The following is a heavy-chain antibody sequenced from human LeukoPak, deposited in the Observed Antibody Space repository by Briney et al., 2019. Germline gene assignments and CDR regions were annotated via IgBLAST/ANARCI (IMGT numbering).Heavy chain of an antibody. V-gene: IGHV3-64*01. CDR2: VTNNGDTT. CDR3: ARAHPYNYGSNYMDV. J-gene: IGHJ6*03. CDR1: GFNFSAYA. D-gene: IGHD3-10*01. Sequence: GGSLRLSCAASGFNFSAYAMHWVRQAPGKGLEYISVVTNNGDTTYYANSVKGRFTISRDNSKSTLFLQMDSLRGEDMGVYYCARAHPYNYGSNYMDVWGSGTTVTVS.